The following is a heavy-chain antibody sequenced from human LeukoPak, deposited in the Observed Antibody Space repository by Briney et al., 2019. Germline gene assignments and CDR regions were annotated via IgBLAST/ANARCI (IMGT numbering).Heavy chain of an antibody. CDR1: GYSFTDYW. D-gene: IGHD4-17*01. CDR2: IHSADSHT. CDR3: AGARHGDYRWDY. V-gene: IGHV5-51*01. J-gene: IGHJ4*02. Sequence: GESLKISCKDSGYSFTDYWIGWERQMPGKGLEWMGIIHSADSHTKYSPSFQGQVTISADKSISTAYLQWSGLKASDTAMYYCAGARHGDYRWDYWGQGTLVTVSS.